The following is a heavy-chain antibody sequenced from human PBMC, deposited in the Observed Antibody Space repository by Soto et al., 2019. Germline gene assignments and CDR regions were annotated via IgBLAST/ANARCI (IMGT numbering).Heavy chain of an antibody. CDR2: IIPIFGTA. CDR1: GGTFSSYA. Sequence: SVKVSCKASGGTFSSYAISWVRQAPGQGLEWMGGIIPIFGTANYAQKFQGRVTITADESTSTAYMELSSLRSEDTAVYYCARAEFPRYCSSTSCYGANYYYYGMDVWGQGTTVTVSS. J-gene: IGHJ6*02. CDR3: ARAEFPRYCSSTSCYGANYYYYGMDV. D-gene: IGHD2-2*01. V-gene: IGHV1-69*13.